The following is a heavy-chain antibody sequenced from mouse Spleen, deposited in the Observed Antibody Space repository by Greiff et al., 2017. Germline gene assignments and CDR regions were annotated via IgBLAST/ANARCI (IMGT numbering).Heavy chain of an antibody. CDR3: ARETYSNLFDY. J-gene: IGHJ2*01. CDR1: GYSITSGYY. CDR2: ISYDGSN. V-gene: IGHV3-6*01. Sequence: EVQVVESGPGLVKPAQSLSLTCSVTGYSITSGYYWKWIRQFPGNKLEWMGYISYDGSNNYNPSLKNRISITRDTSKNQFFLKLNSVTTEDTATYYCARETYSNLFDYWGQGTTLTVSS. D-gene: IGHD2-5*01.